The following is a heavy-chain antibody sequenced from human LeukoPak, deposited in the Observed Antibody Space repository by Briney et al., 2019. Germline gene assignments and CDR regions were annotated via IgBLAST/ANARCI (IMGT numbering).Heavy chain of an antibody. V-gene: IGHV3-21*01. CDR3: TRSSMAALAVDS. J-gene: IGHJ4*02. CDR2: ISGAGTFI. CDR1: GFTFTSYA. D-gene: IGHD6-6*01. Sequence: GGSLRLSCAASGFTFTSYAMNWVRQALGAGLEWVASISGAGTFIYYADSVKGRFTISRDNTKNSLYLQMNGLRAEDTAVYYCTRSSMAALAVDSWGQGTLVTVSS.